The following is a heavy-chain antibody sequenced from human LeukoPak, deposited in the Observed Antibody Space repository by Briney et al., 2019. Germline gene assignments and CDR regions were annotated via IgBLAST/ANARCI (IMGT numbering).Heavy chain of an antibody. CDR2: ISYDGSNK. J-gene: IGHJ5*02. V-gene: IGHV3-30*04. CDR3: ARGLESSYYGSGSPFNWFDP. CDR1: GFTFSSYA. Sequence: TGGSLRLSCAASGFTFSSYAMHWVRQAPGKGLEWVAVISYDGSNKYYADSVKGRFTISRDNSKNTLYLQMNSLRAEDTAVYCCARGLESSYYGSGSPFNWFDPWGQGTLVTVSS. D-gene: IGHD3-10*01.